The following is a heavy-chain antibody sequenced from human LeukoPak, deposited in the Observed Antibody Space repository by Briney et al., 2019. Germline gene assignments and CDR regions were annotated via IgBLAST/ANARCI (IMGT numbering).Heavy chain of an antibody. D-gene: IGHD6-13*01. CDR3: AKALAAAEYYYGMDV. CDR1: GFTFSSYV. J-gene: IGHJ6*02. V-gene: IGHV3-23*01. Sequence: GGSLRLSCAASGFTFSSYVMSWVRQAPGKGLEWVSAISGSGHNTYYADSVKDRFTISRDNSKNTLYLQMNSLRAEDTAVYYCAKALAAAEYYYGMDVWGQGTTVTVSS. CDR2: ISGSGHNT.